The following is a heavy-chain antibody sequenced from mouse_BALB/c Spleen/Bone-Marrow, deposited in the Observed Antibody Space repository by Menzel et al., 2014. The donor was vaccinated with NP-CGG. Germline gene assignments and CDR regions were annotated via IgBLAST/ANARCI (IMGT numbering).Heavy chain of an antibody. Sequence: QVQLKQSGTELVKPGAPVKLSCKASGYTFTSYWMNWVKQRPGRGLEWIGRIDPSDSETHYNQKFKDKATLTVDESSSTAYIQLSSLTSEDSAVYYCARDHFYYGNHEFVYWGQGTLVTVSA. J-gene: IGHJ3*01. CDR2: IDPSDSET. V-gene: IGHV1-69*02. CDR3: ARDHFYYGNHEFVY. D-gene: IGHD2-1*01. CDR1: GYTFTSYW.